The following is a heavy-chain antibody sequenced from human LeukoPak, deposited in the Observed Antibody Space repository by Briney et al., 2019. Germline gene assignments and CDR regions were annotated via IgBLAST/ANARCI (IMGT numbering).Heavy chain of an antibody. CDR2: ISYDGSNK. CDR3: ARENLELYYFDY. D-gene: IGHD3-3*01. V-gene: IGHV3-30*04. CDR1: GFTFSSYA. J-gene: IGHJ4*02. Sequence: GRSLRLSCAASGFTFSSYAMHWIRQAPGKGLEWVAVISYDGSNKYYADSVKGRFTISRDNSKNTLYLQMNSLRAEDTAVYYCARENLELYYFDYWGQGTLVTVSS.